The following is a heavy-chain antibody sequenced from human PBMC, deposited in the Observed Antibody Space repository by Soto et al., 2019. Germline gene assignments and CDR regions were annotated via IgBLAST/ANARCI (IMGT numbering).Heavy chain of an antibody. J-gene: IGHJ4*02. D-gene: IGHD6-13*01. V-gene: IGHV4-39*01. CDR3: ATTRGIAVGGSFDY. Sequence: SETLSLTCTVSGGSISSSSSYWGWIRQPPGKGLEWIETIYSGSTYYNPSLKSRVTISVDTSKNQFSLKLSSVAAADTAIYFCATTRGIAVGGSFDYWGQGTLVTVSS. CDR1: GGSISSSSSY. CDR2: IYSGST.